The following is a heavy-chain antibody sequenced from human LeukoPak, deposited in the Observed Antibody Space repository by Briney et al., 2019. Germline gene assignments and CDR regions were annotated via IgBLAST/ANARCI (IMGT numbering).Heavy chain of an antibody. V-gene: IGHV3-53*05. CDR3: AKEGHSGSYLYYFDY. CDR1: GFTVSTNY. J-gene: IGHJ4*02. D-gene: IGHD1-26*01. CDR2: IYSGGDT. Sequence: GGSLRLSCVASGFTVSTNYMSWVRQAPGKGLEWVSVIYSGGDTYYADSVKGRFTISRDNSKNTLYLQMNSLRAEDTAVYYCAKEGHSGSYLYYFDYWGQGTLVTVSS.